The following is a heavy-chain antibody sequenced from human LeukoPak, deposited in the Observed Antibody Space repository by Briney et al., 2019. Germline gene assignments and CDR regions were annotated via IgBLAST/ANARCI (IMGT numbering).Heavy chain of an antibody. D-gene: IGHD6-19*01. J-gene: IGHJ5*02. CDR2: SYASGNT. Sequence: SQTLSLTCTVSGDPIRSDSFYWNWIRQPAGKGLQWIGRSYASGNTNYNPSLKSRVTISLDTSRNRFSLNLRSVTATDTAVYFCARDRSSGWLNWFDPWGQGTLVTVSP. V-gene: IGHV4-61*02. CDR3: ARDRSSGWLNWFDP. CDR1: GDPIRSDSFY.